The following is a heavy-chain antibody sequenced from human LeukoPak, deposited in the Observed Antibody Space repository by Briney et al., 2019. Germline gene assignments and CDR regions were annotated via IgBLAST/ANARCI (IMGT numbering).Heavy chain of an antibody. Sequence: PSETLSLTCTVSGGSISSSSYYWGWIRPPPGKGLEWIGSIYYSGSTYYNPSLKSRVTISVDTSKNQFSLKLSSVTAADTAVYYCVSLFGTIDYWGQGTLVTVSS. CDR1: GGSISSSSYY. CDR2: IYYSGST. CDR3: VSLFGTIDY. J-gene: IGHJ4*02. V-gene: IGHV4-39*07. D-gene: IGHD3-10*01.